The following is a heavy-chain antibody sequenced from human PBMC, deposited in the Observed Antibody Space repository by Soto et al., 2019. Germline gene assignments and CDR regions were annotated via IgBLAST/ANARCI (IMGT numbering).Heavy chain of an antibody. CDR3: ARDSQTDSVAVAGSADWFDP. CDR1: GGTFSSYA. V-gene: IGHV1-69*06. CDR2: IIPIFGTA. Sequence: SVKVSCKASGGTFSSYAISWVRQAPGQGLEWMGGIIPIFGTANYAQKFQGRVTITGDTSTSTAYMELSSLRSEDTAVYYCARDSQTDSVAVAGSADWFDPWGQGTLVTVSS. J-gene: IGHJ5*02. D-gene: IGHD6-19*01.